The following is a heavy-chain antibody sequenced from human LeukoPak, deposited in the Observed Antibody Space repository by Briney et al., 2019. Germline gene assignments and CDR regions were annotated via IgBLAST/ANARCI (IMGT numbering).Heavy chain of an antibody. D-gene: IGHD3-9*01. V-gene: IGHV1-69*01. CDR2: IIPIFGTA. J-gene: IGHJ6*02. CDR3: ARDPMTYFGSDRDDYYGMDV. Sequence: GASVKVSCKASGGTFSSYAVSWVRQAPGQGLECMGGIIPIFGTANYAQKFQGRVTITADESTSTAYMELSSLRSEDTAVYYCARDPMTYFGSDRDDYYGMDVWGQGTTVTVSS. CDR1: GGTFSSYA.